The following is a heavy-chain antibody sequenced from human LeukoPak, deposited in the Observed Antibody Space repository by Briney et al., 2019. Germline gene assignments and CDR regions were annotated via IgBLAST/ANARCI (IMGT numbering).Heavy chain of an antibody. Sequence: GESLKISCKGSGYSFTSYWIGWARQMPGKGLEWMGIIYPGDSDTRYSPSFQGQVTISADKSISTAYLQWSSLKASDTAMYYCARHPASLASSNSNAFDIWGQGTMVTVSS. CDR2: IYPGDSDT. CDR1: GYSFTSYW. V-gene: IGHV5-51*01. CDR3: ARHPASLASSNSNAFDI. D-gene: IGHD2/OR15-2a*01. J-gene: IGHJ3*02.